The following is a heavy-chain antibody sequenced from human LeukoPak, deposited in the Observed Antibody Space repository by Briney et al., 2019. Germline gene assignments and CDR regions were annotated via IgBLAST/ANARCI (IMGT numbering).Heavy chain of an antibody. V-gene: IGHV3-53*05. J-gene: IGHJ4*02. CDR2: IYNAVT. CDR1: GFAVSNNY. CDR3: AKDRYGGNSFFDY. Sequence: PGGSLRLSCTASGFAVSNNYMSWVRQAPGKGLEWVSLIYNAVTYADSVKGRFTISRDDSKNTLYLQMNSLRAEDTAVYYCAKDRYGGNSFFDYWGQGTLVTVSS. D-gene: IGHD4-23*01.